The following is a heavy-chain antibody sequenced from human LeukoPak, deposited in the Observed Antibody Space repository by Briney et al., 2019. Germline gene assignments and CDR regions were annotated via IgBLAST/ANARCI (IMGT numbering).Heavy chain of an antibody. Sequence: SETLSLTCTVSGDSISSGGFYSSWIRQYPGKGLEWIGYIYYSGSTYFNPSLKSRVLISIDTSKNQFSLKMSSMTAADTAVYYCARVYTSAWSDSNWFDPWGQGTLVTVSS. J-gene: IGHJ5*02. D-gene: IGHD6-19*01. CDR1: GDSISSGGFY. CDR2: IYYSGST. V-gene: IGHV4-31*03. CDR3: ARVYTSAWSDSNWFDP.